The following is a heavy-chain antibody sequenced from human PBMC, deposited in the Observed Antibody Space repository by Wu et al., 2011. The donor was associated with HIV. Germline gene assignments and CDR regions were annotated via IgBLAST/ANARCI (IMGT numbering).Heavy chain of an antibody. V-gene: IGHV1-18*01. CDR1: GYSFTTHG. J-gene: IGHJ6*02. CDR2: ISAYNGNT. Sequence: QVQLVQSGAEVKKPGASVKVSCKASGYSFTTHGISWVRQAPGQGLEWMGWISAYNGNTKYAQKVQGRVSMTTDTSTSTVYMELRSLTSDDTAIYYCARRNSSLVGTVYQYYGMDVVGPKGPRSPSP. CDR3: ARRNSSLVGTVYQYYGMDV. D-gene: IGHD6-13*01.